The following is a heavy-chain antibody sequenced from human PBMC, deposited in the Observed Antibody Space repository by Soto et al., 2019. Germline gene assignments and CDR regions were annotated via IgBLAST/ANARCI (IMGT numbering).Heavy chain of an antibody. Sequence: PAVSLRLSFAASGFIFSTHWMSLVRQAPGKGLEWVANIKQDGGEKYYVDSVEGRFTISRDNAKNSLYLQMNSLRAEDTAVYYCARETIVGGTDDAFDIWGQGTMVTVSS. CDR3: ARETIVGGTDDAFDI. V-gene: IGHV3-7*04. CDR2: IKQDGGEK. CDR1: GFIFSTHW. J-gene: IGHJ3*02. D-gene: IGHD1-26*01.